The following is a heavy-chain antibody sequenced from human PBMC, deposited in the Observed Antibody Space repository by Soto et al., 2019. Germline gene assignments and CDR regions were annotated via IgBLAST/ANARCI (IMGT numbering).Heavy chain of an antibody. CDR2: IIPIFGTA. V-gene: IGHV1-69*01. CDR3: ARVQPDVDTYYGMDV. Sequence: QVQLVQSGAEVKKPGSSVKVSCTASGGTFSSYAISWVRQAPGQGLEWMGGIIPIFGTANYAQKFQGRVTMTADESTSTAYMELRSLRSEDTAVYYCARVQPDVDTYYGMDVWGQGTTVTVSS. CDR1: GGTFSSYA. J-gene: IGHJ6*02. D-gene: IGHD5-18*01.